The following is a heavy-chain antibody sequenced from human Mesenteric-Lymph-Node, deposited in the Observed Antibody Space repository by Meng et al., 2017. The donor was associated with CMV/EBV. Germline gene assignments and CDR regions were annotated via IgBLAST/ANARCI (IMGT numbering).Heavy chain of an antibody. J-gene: IGHJ3*02. CDR2: INHSGST. CDR3: AGTGSYDRDAFDI. D-gene: IGHD1-26*01. Sequence: SETLSLTCAVYGGSFSGYYWSWIRQPPGKGLEWIGEINHSGSTNYNPSLKSRVTISVDTSKNQFSLKLSSVTAADTAVYYCAGTGSYDRDAFDIWGQGTMVTVSS. CDR1: GGSFSGYY. V-gene: IGHV4-34*01.